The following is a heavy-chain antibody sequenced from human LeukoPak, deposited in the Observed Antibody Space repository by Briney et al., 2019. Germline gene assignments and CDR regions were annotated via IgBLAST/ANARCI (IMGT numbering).Heavy chain of an antibody. J-gene: IGHJ4*02. V-gene: IGHV1-46*01. Sequence: ASVKVSCKASGYTFPSYFMHWVRQAPEQGLEWMGIINPTGGSTTYAQKFQGRVTMTRDTSTSTVYMELSSLRSDDTAVYYCARTAARRFDYWGQGTLVTVSS. CDR3: ARTAARRFDY. D-gene: IGHD6-6*01. CDR2: INPTGGST. CDR1: GYTFPSYF.